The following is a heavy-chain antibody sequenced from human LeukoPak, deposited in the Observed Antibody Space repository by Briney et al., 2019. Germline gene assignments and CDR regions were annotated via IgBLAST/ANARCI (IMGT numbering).Heavy chain of an antibody. CDR3: ARVMAITNWFDP. Sequence: PSETLSLTCTVSGGSISSYYWSWIRQPPGKGLEWIGYIYYSGSTNYNPSLKSRVTISADTSKNLFSLKLSSVTAADTAVYYCARVMAITNWFDPWGQGTLVTVSS. V-gene: IGHV4-59*01. CDR1: GGSISSYY. CDR2: IYYSGST. J-gene: IGHJ5*02. D-gene: IGHD5-12*01.